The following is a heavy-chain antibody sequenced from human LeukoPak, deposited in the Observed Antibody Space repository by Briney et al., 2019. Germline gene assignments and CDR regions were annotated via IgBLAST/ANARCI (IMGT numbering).Heavy chain of an antibody. CDR2: ISHSGST. CDR1: GGSISSGAYS. D-gene: IGHD2-15*01. CDR3: ARGILGYCTGGNCSQNWFDP. Sequence: SPSQTLSLTCAVSGGSISSGAYSWSWVRQPPGKGLEWIGYISHSGSTSHNPSLKSRVTISVDRSKNQFSLKLSSVTAADTAVYYCARGILGYCTGGNCSQNWFDPWGQGTLVTVSS. J-gene: IGHJ5*02. V-gene: IGHV4-30-2*01.